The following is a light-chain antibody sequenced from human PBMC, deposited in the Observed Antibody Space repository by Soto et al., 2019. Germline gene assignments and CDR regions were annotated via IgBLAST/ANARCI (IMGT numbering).Light chain of an antibody. J-gene: IGKJ4*01. V-gene: IGKV1-39*01. Sequence: DIEMTQSPSTLSASIGDGVTITCRASQSVSGWVAWYQQTPGKAPKLLIYAAFSLQDGVPSRFSGSGSGTHFSLTISSLQLEDFATYYCQQSYTTPLTFGGGTKVDIK. CDR1: QSVSGW. CDR3: QQSYTTPLT. CDR2: AAF.